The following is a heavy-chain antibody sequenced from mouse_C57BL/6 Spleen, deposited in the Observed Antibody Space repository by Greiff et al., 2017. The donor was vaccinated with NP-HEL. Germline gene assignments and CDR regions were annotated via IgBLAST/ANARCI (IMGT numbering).Heavy chain of an antibody. V-gene: IGHV3-8*01. CDR2: ISYSGST. Sequence: VHVKQSGPGLAKPSQTLSLTCSVTGYSITSDYWNWIRKFPGNKLEYMGYISYSGSTYYNPSLKSRISITRDTSKNQYYLQLNSVTTEDTATYYCARYQSNYGLYFDYWGQGTTLTVSS. D-gene: IGHD2-5*01. J-gene: IGHJ2*01. CDR3: ARYQSNYGLYFDY. CDR1: GYSITSDY.